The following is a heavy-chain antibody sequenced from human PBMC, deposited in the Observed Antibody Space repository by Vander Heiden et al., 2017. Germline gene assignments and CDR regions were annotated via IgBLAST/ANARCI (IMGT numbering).Heavy chain of an antibody. CDR1: GYTFTSYG. CDR3: ARSGRLVVITEHYYGMDV. CDR2: ISAYNGNT. J-gene: IGHJ6*02. D-gene: IGHD3-22*01. V-gene: IGHV1-18*01. Sequence: QVQLVQSGAEVKKPGASVKVSCKASGYTFTSYGISWVRQAPGQGLEWMGWISAYNGNTNYAQKLQGRVTMTTDTSTSIAYMELRSLRSDDTAVYYCARSGRLVVITEHYYGMDVWGQGTTVTVSS.